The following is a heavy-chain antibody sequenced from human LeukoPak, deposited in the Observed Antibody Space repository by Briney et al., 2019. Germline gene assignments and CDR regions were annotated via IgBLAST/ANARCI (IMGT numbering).Heavy chain of an antibody. CDR3: ARGGGDY. Sequence: GRSLRLSCAASGFIFDDYAMHWVRQGPGKGLEWVSGISWNSGSITYADSVKGRFTISRDNAKNSLYLQMNSLRAEDTAVYYCARGGGDYWGQGTLVTVSS. CDR1: GFIFDDYA. J-gene: IGHJ4*02. CDR2: ISWNSGSI. V-gene: IGHV3-9*01. D-gene: IGHD3-3*01.